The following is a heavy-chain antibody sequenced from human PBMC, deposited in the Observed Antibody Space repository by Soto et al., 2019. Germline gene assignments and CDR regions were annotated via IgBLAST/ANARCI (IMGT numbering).Heavy chain of an antibody. CDR3: ARESYDYGGKGFDP. D-gene: IGHD4-17*01. V-gene: IGHV3-74*01. J-gene: IGHJ5*02. CDR1: GFTFSSYW. Sequence: GGSLRLSCAASGFTFSSYWLHWVRQAPGKGLVWVSRINSEGSSTSYADSVKGRFTISRDNAKNTLYLQMNSLRVEDTAVYDCARESYDYGGKGFDPWGQGTLVTGSS. CDR2: INSEGSST.